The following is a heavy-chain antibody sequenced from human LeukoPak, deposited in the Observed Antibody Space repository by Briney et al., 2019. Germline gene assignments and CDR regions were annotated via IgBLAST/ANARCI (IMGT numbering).Heavy chain of an antibody. V-gene: IGHV3-74*01. D-gene: IGHD2/OR15-2a*01. CDR3: GTSRLLKNTFDI. CDR1: GFTLTSYW. Sequence: PGGSLTLSCADSGFTLTSYWMNCVRQAPGKELVWVSRINSDGGSTYYADSVKGRFTVSRDNAKNTLYLQMNSLRAEDMAVYYCGTSRLLKNTFDIEGQGT. J-gene: IGHJ3*02. CDR2: INSDGGST.